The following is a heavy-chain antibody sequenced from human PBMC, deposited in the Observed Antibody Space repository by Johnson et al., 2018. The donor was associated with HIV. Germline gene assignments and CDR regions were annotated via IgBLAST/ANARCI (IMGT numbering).Heavy chain of an antibody. J-gene: IGHJ3*02. Sequence: VQLVESGGGLVQPGGSLRLSCGASAFTFSSNDMKWVRQAPGKGLEWVSPISGSDHSTYYADSVKGRFTISRDNSKNTLYLQMNSLRVEDTAVYYCASEVRGVLDIWGQGTVVTVSS. D-gene: IGHD3-10*01. CDR2: ISGSDHST. CDR1: AFTFSSND. CDR3: ASEVRGVLDI. V-gene: IGHV3-23*04.